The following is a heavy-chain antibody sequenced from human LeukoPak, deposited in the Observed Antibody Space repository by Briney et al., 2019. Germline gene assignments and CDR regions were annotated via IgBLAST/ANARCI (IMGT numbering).Heavy chain of an antibody. CDR1: GHTFTNYH. D-gene: IGHD5-24*01. CDR2: LTPRGDIT. V-gene: IGHV1-46*01. J-gene: IGHJ4*02. CDR3: ARGGQRWLQFPYDY. Sequence: ASVKVSCKASGHTFTNYHIHWVRQAPGHGLEWMGILTPRGDITNYAQKFQGRVTMTRDTSTSTIYMELSSLRSEDTAVYYCARGGQRWLQFPYDYWGQGTVVTVSS.